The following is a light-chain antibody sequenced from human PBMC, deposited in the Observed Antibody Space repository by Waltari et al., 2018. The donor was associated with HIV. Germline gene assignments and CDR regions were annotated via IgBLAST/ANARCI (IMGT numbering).Light chain of an antibody. CDR1: HDIGTY. Sequence: DIQMTQSPSSLSASVGDRVTNTCQASHDIGTYLNWYQVRPGEAPKLLIYDASNLETGVPSRFSGTGSGTDFSFTIGSLQAEDTATYYCQQYDDLPRRTFGQGTRLEIK. CDR2: DAS. J-gene: IGKJ5*01. V-gene: IGKV1-33*01. CDR3: QQYDDLPRRT.